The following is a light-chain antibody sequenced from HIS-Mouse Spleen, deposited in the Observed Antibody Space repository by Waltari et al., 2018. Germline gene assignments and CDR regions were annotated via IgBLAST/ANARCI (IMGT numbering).Light chain of an antibody. J-gene: IGKJ3*01. Sequence: EIVFTQSPATLSLSPGATATLSCTASQSVSSYLAWYQQKPGQAPRLLIYDASNRATAIPARFSGSGSGTDFTLTISSLEPEDFAVYYCQQRSNSFTFGPGTKVDIK. CDR1: QSVSSY. CDR3: QQRSNSFT. CDR2: DAS. V-gene: IGKV3-11*01.